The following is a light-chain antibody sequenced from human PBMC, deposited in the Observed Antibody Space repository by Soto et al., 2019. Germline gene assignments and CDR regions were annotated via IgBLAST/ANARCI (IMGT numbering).Light chain of an antibody. CDR3: ATWDDSLDVHV. Sequence: QSVLTQPPSASGTPGQTITISCSGGSSNIGINTVNWYEHLPGTAPRLLIYGNNQRPSGVPDRFSGSKSGTSASLATSGLQSEDEGHYYCATWDDSLDVHVFGTGTKLTVL. J-gene: IGLJ1*01. V-gene: IGLV1-44*01. CDR1: SSNIGINT. CDR2: GNN.